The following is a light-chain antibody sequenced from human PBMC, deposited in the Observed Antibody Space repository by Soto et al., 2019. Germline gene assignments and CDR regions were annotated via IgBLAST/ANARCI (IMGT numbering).Light chain of an antibody. V-gene: IGLV4-69*01. CDR3: QTWGTGIQV. CDR1: SGHSSYA. Sequence: QLVLTQSPSASASLGASVKLTCTLSSGHSSYAIAWHQQQPEKGPRYLMKLNSDGSHSKGDGIPDRFSGSSSGAERYHTISNLQSEDEADYYCQTWGTGIQVFGGGTKLTVL. J-gene: IGLJ2*01. CDR2: LNSDGSH.